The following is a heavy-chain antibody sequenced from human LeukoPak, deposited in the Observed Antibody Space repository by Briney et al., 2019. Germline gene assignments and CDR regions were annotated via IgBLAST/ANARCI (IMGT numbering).Heavy chain of an antibody. D-gene: IGHD6-13*01. Sequence: SGGSLRLSCAASGFPFSRYSMTWVRQAPGKGLEWVANIKPDGTTKFYVDSVKGRFTISRDNALNSLYLQMNSLRAEDTAIYYCARSIPYGTTWYGRSDYWGQGTLVTVSS. J-gene: IGHJ4*02. CDR2: IKPDGTTK. CDR1: GFPFSRYS. CDR3: ARSIPYGTTWYGRSDY. V-gene: IGHV3-7*03.